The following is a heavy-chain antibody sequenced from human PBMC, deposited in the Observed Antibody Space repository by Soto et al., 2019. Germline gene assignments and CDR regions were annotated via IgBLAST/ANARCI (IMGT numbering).Heavy chain of an antibody. Sequence: LRLSCAASGFTFSSYAMSWVRQAPGEGLEWVAAISGSGGSTYYADSVKGRFTISRDNSKNTLYLQMNSLRAEDTAVYYCAKGSDIVVVPAAIRSSCYFDYWGQGTLVTVSS. CDR3: AKGSDIVVVPAAIRSSCYFDY. V-gene: IGHV3-23*01. CDR2: ISGSGGST. D-gene: IGHD2-2*02. J-gene: IGHJ4*02. CDR1: GFTFSSYA.